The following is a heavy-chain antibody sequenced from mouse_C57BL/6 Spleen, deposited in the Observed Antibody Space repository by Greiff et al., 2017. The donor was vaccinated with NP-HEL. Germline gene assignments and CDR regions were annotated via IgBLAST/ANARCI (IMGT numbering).Heavy chain of an antibody. D-gene: IGHD2-3*01. V-gene: IGHV1-61*01. CDR3: ARGDGYPFFAY. CDR2: IYPSDSAT. J-gene: IGHJ3*01. CDR1: GYTFTSSW. Sequence: VQLQQPGAELVRPGSSVKLSCKASGYTFTSSWMDWVKQRPGQGLEWIGNIYPSDSATHYNQKFKDKATLTVDKSSSTAYMPLSSLTSEDAAVYCCARGDGYPFFAYWGQGTLVTVSA.